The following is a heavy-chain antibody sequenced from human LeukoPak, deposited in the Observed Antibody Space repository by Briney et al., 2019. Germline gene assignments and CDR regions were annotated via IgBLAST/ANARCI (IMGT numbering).Heavy chain of an antibody. CDR1: GFTFSSYG. V-gene: IGHV3-33*01. CDR2: IWYDGSNK. CDR3: ARNVRYCSSTSCRIYYYYGMDV. Sequence: GGSLRLSCAASGFTFSSYGMHWVRQAPGKGLEWVAVIWYDGSNKYYADSVKGRFTISRDNAKNSLYLQMNSLRAEDTAVYYCARNVRYCSSTSCRIYYYYGMDVWGQGTTVTVSS. J-gene: IGHJ6*02. D-gene: IGHD2-2*01.